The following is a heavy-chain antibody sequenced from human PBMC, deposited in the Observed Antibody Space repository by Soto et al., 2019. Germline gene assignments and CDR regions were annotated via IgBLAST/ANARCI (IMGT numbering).Heavy chain of an antibody. D-gene: IGHD3-3*01. CDR3: ARGHNPDVLRFLEWSNWFDP. CDR2: MNPNSGNT. V-gene: IGHV1-8*01. J-gene: IGHJ5*02. CDR1: GYTFTSYD. Sequence: ASVKVSCKASGYTFTSYDINWVRQATGQGLEWMGWMNPNSGNTGYAQKFQDRVTMTRNTSISTAYMELSSLRSEDTAVYYCARGHNPDVLRFLEWSNWFDPWGQGTLVTVSS.